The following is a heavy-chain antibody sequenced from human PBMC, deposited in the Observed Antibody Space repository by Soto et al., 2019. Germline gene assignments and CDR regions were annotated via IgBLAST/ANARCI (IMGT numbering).Heavy chain of an antibody. J-gene: IGHJ4*02. CDR3: AREYSGAYELLGAFDY. CDR2: ISYDGSNK. Sequence: PGGSLRLSCAASGFTFSSYAMHWVRQAPGKGLEWVAVISYDGSNKYYADSVKGRFTISRDNSKNTLYLQMNILRAEDTVLYYCAREYSGAYELLGAFDYWGQGTLVTVSS. D-gene: IGHD2-2*01. V-gene: IGHV3-30-3*01. CDR1: GFTFSSYA.